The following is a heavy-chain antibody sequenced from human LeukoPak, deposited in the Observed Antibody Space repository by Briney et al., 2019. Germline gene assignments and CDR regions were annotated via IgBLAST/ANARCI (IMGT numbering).Heavy chain of an antibody. CDR3: AKDVPSDYGHSVV. CDR2: IYSGGTT. D-gene: IGHD4-17*01. CDR1: GFTVSNTY. Sequence: GGSLRLSCAASGFTVSNTYMSWVRQAPGKGLEWVSIIYSGGTTYYTDSVKGRFTISRDNSKNTLYLQMNSLRVDDTAMYYCAKDVPSDYGHSVVRGRGTLISVSS. V-gene: IGHV3-53*01. J-gene: IGHJ2*01.